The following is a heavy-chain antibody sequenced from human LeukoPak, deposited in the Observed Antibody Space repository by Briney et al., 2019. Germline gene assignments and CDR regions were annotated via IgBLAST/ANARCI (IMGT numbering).Heavy chain of an antibody. CDR1: GYTFTDYY. CDR3: ARDPSYSSGWYGLDP. D-gene: IGHD6-19*01. CDR2: INPNSGDT. V-gene: IGHV1-2*02. J-gene: IGHJ5*02. Sequence: ASVKVSCKASGYTFTDYYMHWVRQAPGQGLEWMGWINPNSGDTTYAQKFQGRVTMTLDTSINTAYMELSRLRSDDTAVFHCARDPSYSSGWYGLDPWGQGTLVTVSS.